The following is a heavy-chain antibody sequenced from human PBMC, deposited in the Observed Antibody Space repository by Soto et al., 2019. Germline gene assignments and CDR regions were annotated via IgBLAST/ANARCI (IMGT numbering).Heavy chain of an antibody. D-gene: IGHD3-10*01. CDR1: GFTFSSYA. J-gene: IGHJ4*02. Sequence: GGSLRLSCAASGFTFSSYAMSWVRQAPGKGLEWVSAISGSGGSTYYADSVKGRFTISRDNSKNTLYLQMNSLRAEDTAVYYCAKVGLLWFGELPEFDYWGQGTLVTVSS. CDR2: ISGSGGST. V-gene: IGHV3-23*01. CDR3: AKVGLLWFGELPEFDY.